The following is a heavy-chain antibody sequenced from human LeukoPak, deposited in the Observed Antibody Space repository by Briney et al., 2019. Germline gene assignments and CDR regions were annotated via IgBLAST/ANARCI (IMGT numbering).Heavy chain of an antibody. V-gene: IGHV1-69*04. D-gene: IGHD5-18*01. J-gene: IGHJ4*02. CDR2: IIPILGIA. CDR3: ARDSGAVNTAMVTSGY. Sequence: ASVKGSCKASGGTFSSYAISWVRQAPGQGLEWMGRIIPILGIANYAQKFQGRVTITADKSTSTAYMELSSLRSEDTAVYYCARDSGAVNTAMVTSGYWGQGTLVTVSS. CDR1: GGTFSSYA.